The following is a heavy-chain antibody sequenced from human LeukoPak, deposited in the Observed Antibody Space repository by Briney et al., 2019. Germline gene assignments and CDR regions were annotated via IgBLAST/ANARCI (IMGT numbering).Heavy chain of an antibody. CDR1: YA. Sequence: YAMHXVRXAPGKGLEXVAFIRYDGSNKYYADSVKGRFTISRDNSKNTVNLQMNSLRVEDTAVYYCAKDRGDGYPTHFDCWGQGTLVTVSS. CDR2: IRYDGSNK. D-gene: IGHD5-24*01. CDR3: AKDRGDGYPTHFDC. V-gene: IGHV3-30*02. J-gene: IGHJ4*02.